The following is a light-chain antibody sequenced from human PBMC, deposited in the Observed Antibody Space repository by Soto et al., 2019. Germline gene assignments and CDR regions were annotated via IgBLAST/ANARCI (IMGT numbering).Light chain of an antibody. CDR1: QDIRNY. CDR3: QQFDDLPRT. CDR2: LAS. Sequence: DIQITQSPSSLSASVVDRVTITCQASQDIRNYLNWYQQKPGKAPKVLISLASTLETGVPSRFSGGGSGTDFTFTISSLQPEDIATYYCQQFDDLPRTFGGGTKVDIK. J-gene: IGKJ4*01. V-gene: IGKV1-33*01.